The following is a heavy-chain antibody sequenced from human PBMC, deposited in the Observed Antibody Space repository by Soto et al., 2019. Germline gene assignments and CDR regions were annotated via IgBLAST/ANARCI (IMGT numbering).Heavy chain of an antibody. CDR3: ARASSSMYNWFDP. J-gene: IGHJ5*02. D-gene: IGHD6-6*01. Sequence: SETLSLTCAVSGGSISSSNWWSWVRQPPGKGLEWIGEIYHSGSTNYNPSLKSRVTISVDKSKNQFSLKLSSVTAADTAVYYCARASSSMYNWFDPWGQGTLVTVSS. V-gene: IGHV4-4*02. CDR1: GGSISSSNW. CDR2: IYHSGST.